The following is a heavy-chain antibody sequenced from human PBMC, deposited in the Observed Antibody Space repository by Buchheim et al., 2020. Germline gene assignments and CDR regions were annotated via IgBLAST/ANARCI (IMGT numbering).Heavy chain of an antibody. J-gene: IGHJ2*01. Sequence: QVQLVESGGGVVQPGRSLRLSCAASGFTFGSSAMHWVRQAPGKGLEWVAAIWYDGSSQYYSDSVRGRFTISRDISKNTLYLQMDSLGAEDTAMYYCAKVPRFDTWYFDLWGRGTL. CDR2: IWYDGSSQ. CDR1: GFTFGSSA. V-gene: IGHV3-33*06. CDR3: AKVPRFDTWYFDL. D-gene: IGHD3-16*01.